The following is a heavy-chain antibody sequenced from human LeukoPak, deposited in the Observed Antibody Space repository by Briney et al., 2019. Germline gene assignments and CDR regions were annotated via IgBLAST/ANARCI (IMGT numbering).Heavy chain of an antibody. V-gene: IGHV4-61*02. CDR2: IYTSGST. CDR1: GGSISSGSYY. D-gene: IGHD1-14*01. Sequence: SETLSLTCTVSGGSISSGSYYWSWIRQPAGKGLEWIGRIYTSGSTNYNPSLKSRVTISVDTSKNQFSLELSSVTAADTAVYYCARHTTYYFDYWGQGTLVTVSS. CDR3: ARHTTYYFDY. J-gene: IGHJ4*02.